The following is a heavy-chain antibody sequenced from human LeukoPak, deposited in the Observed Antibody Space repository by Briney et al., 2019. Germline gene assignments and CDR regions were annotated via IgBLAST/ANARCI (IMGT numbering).Heavy chain of an antibody. J-gene: IGHJ4*02. D-gene: IGHD3-10*01. CDR3: ARKPIFASGRHWYYLDY. V-gene: IGHV4-39*01. CDR2: IYYSGTT. CDR1: GFTFSSYSMN. Sequence: GSLRLSCAGSGFTFSSYSMNWVRQPPGKGLEWIASIYYSGTTYYNPSLKSRVTISVDTSKNQFTLKLSSVTAADTAVYFCARKPIFASGRHWYYLDYWGQGTLVTVSS.